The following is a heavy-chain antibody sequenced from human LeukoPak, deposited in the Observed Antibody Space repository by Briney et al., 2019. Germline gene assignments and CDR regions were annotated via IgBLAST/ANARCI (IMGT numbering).Heavy chain of an antibody. CDR3: ATYRQVLLPFES. D-gene: IGHD2-8*02. CDR2: ITGTGDNT. V-gene: IGHV3-23*01. Sequence: QAGGSLRLSCAASGFTFSSYAMSWVRQAPGKGLEWVSAITGTGDNTYHADSVKGRFTISRDNSKNTLFLQMNSLRAEDTAVYYCATYRQVLLPFESWGQGTLVTVSS. CDR1: GFTFSSYA. J-gene: IGHJ4*02.